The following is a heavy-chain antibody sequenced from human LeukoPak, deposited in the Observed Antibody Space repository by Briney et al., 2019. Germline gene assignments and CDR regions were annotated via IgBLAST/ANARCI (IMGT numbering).Heavy chain of an antibody. CDR3: ARHGVTMVRGVITPFDY. V-gene: IGHV4-59*08. D-gene: IGHD3-10*01. J-gene: IGHJ4*02. CDR2: IYYSGST. CDR1: GGSISSYY. Sequence: PSETLSLTCTVSGGSISSYYWSWIRQPPGKGLEWIGYIYYSGSTNYNPSLKSRVTISVDTSKNQFSLKLSSVTAADTAVYYCARHGVTMVRGVITPFDYWGQGTLVTVSS.